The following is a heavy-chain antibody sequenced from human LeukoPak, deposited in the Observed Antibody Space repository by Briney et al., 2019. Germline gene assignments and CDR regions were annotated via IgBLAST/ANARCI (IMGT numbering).Heavy chain of an antibody. Sequence: ASVKVSCKASGYTFTGYYMHWVRQAPGQGLEWMGWINPNSGGTNYAQKLQGRVTMTTDTSTSTAYMELRSLRSDDTAVYYCARAFPAGPYYYYYYMDVWGKGTTVTVSS. J-gene: IGHJ6*03. D-gene: IGHD6-19*01. V-gene: IGHV1-2*02. CDR1: GYTFTGYY. CDR3: ARAFPAGPYYYYYYMDV. CDR2: INPNSGGT.